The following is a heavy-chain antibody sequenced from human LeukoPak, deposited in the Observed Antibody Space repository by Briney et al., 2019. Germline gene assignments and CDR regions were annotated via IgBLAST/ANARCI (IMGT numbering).Heavy chain of an antibody. V-gene: IGHV5-51*01. CDR3: ARRTYYYDSSGERYYFDY. CDR2: IYPGDSDT. J-gene: IGHJ4*02. D-gene: IGHD3-22*01. CDR1: GYSSTSYW. Sequence: GESLKISCKGSGYSSTSYWIGWVRQMPGKGLEWIGIIYPGDSDTRYSPSFQGQVTISADKSISTAYLQWSSLKASDTAMYYCARRTYYYDSSGERYYFDYWGQGTLVTVSS.